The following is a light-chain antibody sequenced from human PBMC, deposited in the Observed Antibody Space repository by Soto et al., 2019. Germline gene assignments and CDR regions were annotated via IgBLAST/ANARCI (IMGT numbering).Light chain of an antibody. CDR1: QSISSY. CDR3: QQSYSTPIT. V-gene: IGKV1-39*01. Sequence: DIHMTKAPSSLSGSVGDRVTITCRASQSISSYLNWYQQKPGKAPKLLIYAASSLQSGVPSRFSGSGSGTDCTLTISSLQPEDFATYYCQQSYSTPITFGQGTRLEIK. J-gene: IGKJ5*01. CDR2: AAS.